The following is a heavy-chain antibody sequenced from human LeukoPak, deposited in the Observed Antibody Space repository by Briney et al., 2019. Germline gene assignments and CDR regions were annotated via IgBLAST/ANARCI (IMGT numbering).Heavy chain of an antibody. CDR1: GYTFTGYY. D-gene: IGHD6-13*01. CDR2: INPNSGGT. CDR3: ARAIAAAGMYYFDY. Sequence: GASVKVSCKASGYTFTGYYMHWVRQAPGQGLEWMGWINPNSGGTNYAQEFQGRVTMTRDTSISTAYMELSRLRSDDTAVYYCARAIAAAGMYYFDYWGQGTLVTVSS. J-gene: IGHJ4*02. V-gene: IGHV1-2*02.